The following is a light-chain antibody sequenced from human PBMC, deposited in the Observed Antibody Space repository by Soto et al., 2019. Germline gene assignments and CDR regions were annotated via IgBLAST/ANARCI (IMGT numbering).Light chain of an antibody. J-gene: IGLJ2*01. CDR1: SSNIGSNA. CDR3: AAWDDSLNVVV. CDR2: SSN. Sequence: QAVVTQPPSASGTPGQRVTISCSGSSSNIGSNAVNWYKQLPATAPKVLIYSSNQRPSGVPDRFSGSRSGTSASLAISGLQSEDEADYYCAAWDDSLNVVVFGGGTQLTVL. V-gene: IGLV1-44*01.